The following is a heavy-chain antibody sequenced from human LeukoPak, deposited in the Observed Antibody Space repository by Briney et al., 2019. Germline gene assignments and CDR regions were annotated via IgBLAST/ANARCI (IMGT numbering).Heavy chain of an antibody. Sequence: GGSLRLSCAASRFTFSTYAMSWVRQAAGKGLEWVSSISGSGGSTYYADSVKGRFTISRDNSKNTLYLQMNSLRAEDTAVYYCAKDRKYYPGYWGQGTLVTVSS. J-gene: IGHJ4*02. CDR2: ISGSGGST. CDR3: AKDRKYYPGY. CDR1: RFTFSTYA. V-gene: IGHV3-23*01. D-gene: IGHD2/OR15-2a*01.